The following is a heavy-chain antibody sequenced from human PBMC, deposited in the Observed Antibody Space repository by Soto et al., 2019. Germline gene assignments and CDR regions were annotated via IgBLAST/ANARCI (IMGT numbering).Heavy chain of an antibody. CDR2: IIPILGIA. CDR3: DIVVVPAAPDDAFDI. D-gene: IGHD2-2*01. J-gene: IGHJ3*02. V-gene: IGHV1-69*02. Sequence: GASVKVSCKASGGTFSSYTISWVRLAPGQGLEWMGRIIPILGIANYAQKFQGRVTITADKSTSTAYMELSSLRSEDTAVYYCDIVVVPAAPDDAFDIWGQGTMVTVSS. CDR1: GGTFSSYT.